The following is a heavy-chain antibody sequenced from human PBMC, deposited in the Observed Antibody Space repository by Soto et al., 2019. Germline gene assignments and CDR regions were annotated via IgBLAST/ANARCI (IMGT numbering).Heavy chain of an antibody. Sequence: SETLSLTCTVSGGSISSGGYYWSWIRQHPGKGLEWIGYIYYSGSTYYNPSLESRVTISVGSSKNQFSLKLSSVIAADTAAYYCARDDSSSWYKVEKWLDPWGQGTLVTVAS. CDR2: IYYSGST. J-gene: IGHJ5*02. CDR1: GGSISSGGYY. CDR3: ARDDSSSWYKVEKWLDP. V-gene: IGHV4-31*03. D-gene: IGHD6-13*01.